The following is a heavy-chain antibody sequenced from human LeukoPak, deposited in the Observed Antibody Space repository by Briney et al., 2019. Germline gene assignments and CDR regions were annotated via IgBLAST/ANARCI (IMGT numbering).Heavy chain of an antibody. Sequence: GRSLRLSCAASGFTFDDYAMHWVRQAPGKGLEWVSGISWNSGSIGYADSVKGRFTISRDNAKNSLYLQMNSLRAEDTALYYCAKDCGPCGYDCCFDYWGQGTLVTVSS. V-gene: IGHV3-9*01. D-gene: IGHD5-12*01. CDR3: AKDCGPCGYDCCFDY. CDR1: GFTFDDYA. J-gene: IGHJ4*02. CDR2: ISWNSGSI.